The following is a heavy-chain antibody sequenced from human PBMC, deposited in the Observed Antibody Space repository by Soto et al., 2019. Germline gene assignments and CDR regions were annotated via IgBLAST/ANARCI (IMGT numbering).Heavy chain of an antibody. CDR1: GYTFTSYD. CDR2: MNPNTGNS. D-gene: IGHD1-1*01. Sequence: GASVKVSCKASGYTFTSYDIYWVRQATGQGLEWMGWMNPNTGNSAYAQKFQGRVTVTSDTSINTVHMELSSLRSEDTAVYYCASRAATNGWNGFGADKYYFDFWGQGTLVTVSS. V-gene: IGHV1-8*01. J-gene: IGHJ4*02. CDR3: ASRAATNGWNGFGADKYYFDF.